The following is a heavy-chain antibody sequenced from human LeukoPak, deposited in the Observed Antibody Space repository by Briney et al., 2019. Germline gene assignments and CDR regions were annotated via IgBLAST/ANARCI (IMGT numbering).Heavy chain of an antibody. CDR3: TRGPNIYGSGRSWFDP. CDR1: GYTFTDYY. CDR2: INPASGAT. J-gene: IGHJ5*02. V-gene: IGHV1-2*02. Sequence: ASVKVSCKASGYTFTDYYTHWVRQAPGQGLEWVAWINPASGATAYLQRFQGRVTVTRDTSITTAYMEVSSLRSDDTAVYYCTRGPNIYGSGRSWFDPWGQGTLVIVSS. D-gene: IGHD3-10*01.